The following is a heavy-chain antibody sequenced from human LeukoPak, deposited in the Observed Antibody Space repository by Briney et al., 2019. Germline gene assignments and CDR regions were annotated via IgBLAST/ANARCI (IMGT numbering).Heavy chain of an antibody. CDR1: GFTFSSYA. V-gene: IGHV3-64*01. Sequence: GSLRLSCAASGFTFSSYAMHWVRQAPGKRLEYVSAISSNGGSTYYANSVKGRFTISRDNSKNTLYLQMGSLRAEDMAVYYCARDGYSGYAVMDYWGQGTLVTVSS. J-gene: IGHJ4*02. CDR2: ISSNGGST. CDR3: ARDGYSGYAVMDY. D-gene: IGHD5-12*01.